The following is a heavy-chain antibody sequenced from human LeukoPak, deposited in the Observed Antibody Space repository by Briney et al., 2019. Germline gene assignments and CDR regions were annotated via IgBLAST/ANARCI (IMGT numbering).Heavy chain of an antibody. CDR3: ARVGVDYSGNIIKYFFDY. V-gene: IGHV4-38-2*02. J-gene: IGHJ4*02. CDR1: GYSISSAYY. CDR2: MYHSGST. D-gene: IGHD4-23*01. Sequence: SETLSLTCSVSGYSISSAYYWGWIRQPPGKGLEWIGTMYHSGSTNYNPSLKSRVTISVDTSKNQFSLKLSPVTAADTAVYYCARVGVDYSGNIIKYFFDYWGQGTLVTVSS.